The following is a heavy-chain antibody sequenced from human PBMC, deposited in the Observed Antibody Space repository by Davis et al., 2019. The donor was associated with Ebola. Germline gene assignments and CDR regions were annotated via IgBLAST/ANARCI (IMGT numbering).Heavy chain of an antibody. D-gene: IGHD5-18*01. V-gene: IGHV6-1*01. CDR1: GDSVSGSSGA. CDR3: ARGWLRAGMDV. Sequence: PSETLSLTCDISGDSVSGSSGAWNWIRQSPSRGLEWLGRTYYSSKWYTDSTLSVKSRITISANTAKNQLSLHLDSVTPEDTALYYCARGWLRAGMDVWGEGTTVTVSS. CDR2: TYYSSKWYT. J-gene: IGHJ6*04.